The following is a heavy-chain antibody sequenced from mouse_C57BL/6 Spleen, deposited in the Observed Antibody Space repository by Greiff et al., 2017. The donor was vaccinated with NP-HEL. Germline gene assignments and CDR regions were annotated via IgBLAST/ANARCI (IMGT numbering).Heavy chain of an antibody. D-gene: IGHD1-1*01. V-gene: IGHV5-4*01. CDR1: GFTFSSYA. CDR3: ARDDYYGSSPWFAY. CDR2: ISDGGSYT. J-gene: IGHJ3*01. Sequence: EVKLMESGGGLVKPGGSLKLSCAASGFTFSSYAMSWVRQTPAKRLEWVATISDGGSYTYYPDNVKGRFTISRDNAKNNLYLQMSHLKSEDTAMYYCARDDYYGSSPWFAYWGQGTLVTVSA.